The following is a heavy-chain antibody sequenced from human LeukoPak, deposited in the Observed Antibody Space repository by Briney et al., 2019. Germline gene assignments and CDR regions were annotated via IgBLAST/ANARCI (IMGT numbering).Heavy chain of an antibody. Sequence: GESLKISCKASGYSFTSYWIGWVRQMPGKGLEWMGIIYPGDSETRYSPSFQGQVTISADKSINTAYLQWNSLEASDTAMYYCARCYGGNSYYFDYWGQGTLVTVSS. J-gene: IGHJ4*02. CDR1: GYSFTSYW. CDR2: IYPGDSET. V-gene: IGHV5-51*01. CDR3: ARCYGGNSYYFDY. D-gene: IGHD4-23*01.